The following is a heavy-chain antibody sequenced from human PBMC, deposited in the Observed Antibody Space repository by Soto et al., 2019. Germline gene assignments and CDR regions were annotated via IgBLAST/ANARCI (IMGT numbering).Heavy chain of an antibody. V-gene: IGHV2-5*02. J-gene: IGHJ4*02. CDR3: AHIAPPSSCYYDSFASLDY. D-gene: IGHD3-22*01. CDR2: IYWDDDK. Sequence: SGPTLVNPTQTLTLTCTFSGFSLSTSGVGVGWIRQPPGKALEWLALIYWDDDKRYSPSLKSSLTITKDTSKNQVFLTMTNMDPVDTATFFCAHIAPPSSCYYDSFASLDYSGQGSLVTVSA. CDR1: GFSLSTSGVG.